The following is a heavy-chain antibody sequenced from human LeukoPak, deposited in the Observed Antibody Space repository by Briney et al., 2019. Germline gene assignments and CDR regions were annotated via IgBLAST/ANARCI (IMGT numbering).Heavy chain of an antibody. Sequence: ASVKVSCKVSGYTLTKLSMHWVRQAPGKGLEWMGGFDPEDGETIYAQKFQGRVTMTEDTSTDTAYMELSSLRSEDTAVYYCATEGPPTAVAGKGYRIWGQGTLVTVSS. D-gene: IGHD6-19*01. J-gene: IGHJ4*02. CDR2: FDPEDGET. CDR3: ATEGPPTAVAGKGYRI. V-gene: IGHV1-24*01. CDR1: GYTLTKLS.